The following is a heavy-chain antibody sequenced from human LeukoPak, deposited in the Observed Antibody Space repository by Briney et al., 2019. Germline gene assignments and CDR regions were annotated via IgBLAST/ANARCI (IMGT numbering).Heavy chain of an antibody. CDR2: IYNSGST. J-gene: IGHJ5*02. Sequence: SETLSLTCNVSGDSISRSRHFWAWIRQSPGRGLEWIGYIYNSGSTYYNPSLKSRVTISVDTSKNQFSLRLSSVTAADTAAYYCARWGTYASTSNWFDPWGQGTLVTVSS. D-gene: IGHD2-2*01. CDR1: GDSISRSRHF. V-gene: IGHV4-39*07. CDR3: ARWGTYASTSNWFDP.